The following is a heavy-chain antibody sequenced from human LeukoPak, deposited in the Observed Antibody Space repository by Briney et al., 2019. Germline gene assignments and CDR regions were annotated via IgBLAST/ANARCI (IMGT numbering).Heavy chain of an antibody. CDR1: VSTFSSNT. J-gene: IGHJ3*01. D-gene: IGHD2/OR15-2a*01. CDR3: DCDRGYCAPDALDV. CDR2: ISSGSSYI. V-gene: IGHV3-21*01. Sequence: KPGGSLRLSCAASVSTFSSNTMNWIRQAAGKGLDWVSSISSGSSYIYYADSVKGRFTISRDNAKNSLFLQMNCHRDMDTAMYSWDCDRGYCAPDALDVRRRRTEDTVPS.